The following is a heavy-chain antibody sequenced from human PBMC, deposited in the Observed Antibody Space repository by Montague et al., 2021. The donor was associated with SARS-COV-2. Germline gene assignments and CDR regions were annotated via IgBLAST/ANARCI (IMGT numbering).Heavy chain of an antibody. D-gene: IGHD3-16*02. CDR3: ARIRRVDDYFWGGYRYAAFDY. J-gene: IGHJ4*02. CDR2: IYWDXGK. CDR1: GFSLSTSGMC. Sequence: PALVKPTQTLTLPCTFSGFSLSTSGMCVSWIRQPPGKALEWLALIYWDXGKYYSPSLKTRLTISKDTSKNQVVLTMTNMDPVDTATYYCARIRRVDDYFWGGYRYAAFDYWGQGTMVTVSS. V-gene: IGHV2-70*01.